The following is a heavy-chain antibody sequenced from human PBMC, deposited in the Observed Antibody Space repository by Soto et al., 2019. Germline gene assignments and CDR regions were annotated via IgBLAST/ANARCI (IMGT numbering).Heavy chain of an antibody. Sequence: PGESLKISCKGSGYSFTNYWIGWVRQMPGKGLEWMGTIYPGDSDTRYSPSFQGQVTISADKSISTAYLQWSSLQASDTAMYYCARLKETNYDILTGYYNYYYYGVDVWGRGTTVTVSS. V-gene: IGHV5-51*01. J-gene: IGHJ6*02. D-gene: IGHD3-9*01. CDR3: ARLKETNYDILTGYYNYYYYGVDV. CDR1: GYSFTNYW. CDR2: IYPGDSDT.